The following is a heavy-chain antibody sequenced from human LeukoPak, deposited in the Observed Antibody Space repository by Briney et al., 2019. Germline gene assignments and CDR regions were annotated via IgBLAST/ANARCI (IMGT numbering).Heavy chain of an antibody. CDR3: AKFRGRGAVDY. Sequence: GGSLRLSCAASGYTFSSYAMSWVRQAPGKGMEWVSSIIDSGGSTYYADCVKGRFTISRDNSKNTLYLQMNSLRAEDTAVYYCAKFRGRGAVDYWGRGTLVTVSS. V-gene: IGHV3-23*01. J-gene: IGHJ4*02. CDR2: IIDSGGST. D-gene: IGHD3-10*01. CDR1: GYTFSSYA.